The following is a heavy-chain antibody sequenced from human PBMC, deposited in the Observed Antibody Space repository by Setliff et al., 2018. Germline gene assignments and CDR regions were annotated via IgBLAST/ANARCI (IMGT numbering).Heavy chain of an antibody. CDR1: GYTFTNYW. CDR2: IYPADSDT. Sequence: PGESLKISCNGSGYTFTNYWIAWVRQMPGKGLEYMVIIYPADSDTTYSTSFQGQVTISADKSINTAYLQWSSLKASDTAIYYCARVGPLPDDAFDIWGQGTMVTVSS. J-gene: IGHJ3*02. D-gene: IGHD1-26*01. CDR3: ARVGPLPDDAFDI. V-gene: IGHV5-51*01.